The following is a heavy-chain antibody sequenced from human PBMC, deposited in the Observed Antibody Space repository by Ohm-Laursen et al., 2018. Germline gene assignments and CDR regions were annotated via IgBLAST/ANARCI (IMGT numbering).Heavy chain of an antibody. CDR3: ARGFTFGRDLGYCSGGSCFWFDP. CDR2: ISDSGGTT. J-gene: IGHJ5*02. CDR1: GFTLSRYA. D-gene: IGHD2-15*01. Sequence: SLRLSCAASGFTLSRYAMSWVRQAPGKGLEWVSGISDSGGTTYSADSVQGRFTTSRDNSKNTLSLQMNSLRTEDTAVYYCARGFTFGRDLGYCSGGSCFWFDPWGQGTLVTVSS. V-gene: IGHV3-23*01.